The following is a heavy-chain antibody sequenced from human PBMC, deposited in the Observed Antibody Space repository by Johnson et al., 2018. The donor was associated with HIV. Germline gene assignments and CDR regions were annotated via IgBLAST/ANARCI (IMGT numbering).Heavy chain of an antibody. CDR3: ARACRDGYTCDAFDI. D-gene: IGHD5-24*01. CDR1: GFTFSTYG. CDR2: ISYDGSNK. J-gene: IGHJ3*02. V-gene: IGHV3-30*03. Sequence: QVQLVESGRGVVQPGMSLRLSCAASGFTFSTYGMHWVRQAPGKGLEWVAVISYDGSNKYYADSVKGRFTISRDNSKNTLYLQMNSLRAEDTAVYYCARACRDGYTCDAFDIWGQGTAVTVS.